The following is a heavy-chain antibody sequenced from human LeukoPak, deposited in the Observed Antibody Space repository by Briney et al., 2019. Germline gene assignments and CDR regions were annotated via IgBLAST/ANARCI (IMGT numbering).Heavy chain of an antibody. V-gene: IGHV3-74*01. CDR1: GFTFSSYW. J-gene: IGHJ3*02. CDR3: ARLPFFHCGGDCYPLSDAFDI. D-gene: IGHD2-21*02. Sequence: GGSLRLSCAASGFTFSSYWMHWVRQAPGKGLVWVSRINSDGSSTSYADSVKGRFTISRDNAKNTLYLQMNSLRAEDTAVYYCARLPFFHCGGDCYPLSDAFDIWGQGTMVTVSS. CDR2: INSDGSST.